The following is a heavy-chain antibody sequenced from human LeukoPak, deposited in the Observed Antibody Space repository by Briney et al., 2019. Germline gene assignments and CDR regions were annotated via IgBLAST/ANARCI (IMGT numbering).Heavy chain of an antibody. CDR3: AKELNYDFWSGYIYGMDV. CDR1: GFTFDDYA. V-gene: IGHV3-9*01. J-gene: IGHJ6*02. CDR2: FSWNSGSI. Sequence: LSGGSLRLSCAASGFTFDDYAMHWVRQAPGKGLEWVSGFSWNSGSIGYADSVKGRFTISRDNAKNSLYLQMNSLRAEDTALYYCAKELNYDFWSGYIYGMDVWGQGTTVTVSS. D-gene: IGHD3-3*01.